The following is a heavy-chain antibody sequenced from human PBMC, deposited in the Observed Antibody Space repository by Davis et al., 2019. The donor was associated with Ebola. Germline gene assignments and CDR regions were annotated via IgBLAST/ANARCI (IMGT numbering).Heavy chain of an antibody. J-gene: IGHJ4*02. Sequence: GESLKISCAASGFTFSSYAMSWVRQAPGKGLEWVSGISGSGGSTYYADSVRGRFTISRDNSRNTLYLQMNSLTAEDTAVYYCAKETAAIPTRTDYWGQGTLVTVS. D-gene: IGHD2-2*01. CDR2: ISGSGGST. CDR3: AKETAAIPTRTDY. V-gene: IGHV3-23*01. CDR1: GFTFSSYA.